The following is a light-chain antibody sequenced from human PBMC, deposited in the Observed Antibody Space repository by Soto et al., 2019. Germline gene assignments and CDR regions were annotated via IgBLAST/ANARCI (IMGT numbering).Light chain of an antibody. CDR3: QQSYSTPQT. CDR2: AAS. Sequence: DIQMTQSPSSLSASVEDRITITCRASQYIRRYLNWYQQKPGKAPTLLISAASNLQSGVPSRFSGSGPGTYFALTITGLQPEEFATGYCQQSYSTPQTFGQGTKLEIK. V-gene: IGKV1-39*01. J-gene: IGKJ2*01. CDR1: QYIRRY.